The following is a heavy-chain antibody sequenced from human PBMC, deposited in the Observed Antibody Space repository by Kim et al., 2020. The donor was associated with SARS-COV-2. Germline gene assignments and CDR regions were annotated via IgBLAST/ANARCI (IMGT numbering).Heavy chain of an antibody. CDR3: ARDPYSSSYNYYCMDV. D-gene: IGHD6-13*01. CDR2: ISSSGSTI. CDR1: GFTFSSYE. Sequence: GGSLRLSCEASGFTFSSYEMNWVRQAPGKGLEWVSYISSSGSTIYYADTVKGRFTISRDNAKNSMYLQMNSLRAEDTAVYYCARDPYSSSYNYYCMDVWGQGTTVTVSS. J-gene: IGHJ6*02. V-gene: IGHV3-48*03.